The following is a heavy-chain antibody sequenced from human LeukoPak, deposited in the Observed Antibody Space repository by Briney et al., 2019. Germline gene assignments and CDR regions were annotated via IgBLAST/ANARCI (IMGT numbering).Heavy chain of an antibody. J-gene: IGHJ6*03. V-gene: IGHV3-33*01. D-gene: IGHD2-2*01. Sequence: PGGSLRLSCAASGFPFSSCGMHWVRQAPGQGLEWVALIWFDGSNQYYADSVKGRFTISRDNSKNTLYLQMNSLRPEDTAVYYCARAPLSSADYYYYVAVWGKGTTVTVSS. CDR2: IWFDGSNQ. CDR1: GFPFSSCG. CDR3: ARAPLSSADYYYYVAV.